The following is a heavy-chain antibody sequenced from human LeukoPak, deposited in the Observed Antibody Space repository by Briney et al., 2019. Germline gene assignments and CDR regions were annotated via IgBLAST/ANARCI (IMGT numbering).Heavy chain of an antibody. CDR2: INPSGGST. Sequence: GASVKVSCKASGYIFTTYHLHWVRQAPGQGLEWMGVINPSGGSTSYAQKFQGRVTMTRDTPTTTVYMELSSLRSEDTAVYYCARDSRWTDRTERGAIDYWGQGTLVTVSS. CDR3: ARDSRWTDRTERGAIDY. V-gene: IGHV1-46*01. J-gene: IGHJ4*02. CDR1: GYIFTTYH. D-gene: IGHD1-14*01.